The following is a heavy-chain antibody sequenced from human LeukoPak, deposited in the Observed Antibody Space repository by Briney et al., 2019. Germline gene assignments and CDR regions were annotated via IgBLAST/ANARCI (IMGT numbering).Heavy chain of an antibody. CDR2: ISYDGSNK. J-gene: IGHJ4*02. Sequence: GGSLRLSCAASGFTFSSYGMHWVRQAPGKGLGWVAVISYDGSNKYYADSVKGRFTISRDNSKNTLYPQMNSLRAEDTAVYYCARAHCSSTSCYGDYWGQGTLVTVSS. D-gene: IGHD2-2*01. V-gene: IGHV3-30*03. CDR3: ARAHCSSTSCYGDY. CDR1: GFTFSSYG.